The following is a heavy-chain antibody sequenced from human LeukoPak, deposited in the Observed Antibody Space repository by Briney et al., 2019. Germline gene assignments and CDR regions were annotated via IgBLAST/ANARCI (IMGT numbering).Heavy chain of an antibody. Sequence: GGSLRLSCAASGFTFSTFEMNWVRQAPGKGLQWIAYISSSGSTTYYADSVEGRFTVSRDNAKNSLFLQMNSLRAEDTAVYYCARESTMYYFDYWGQGTLVTVSP. J-gene: IGHJ4*02. V-gene: IGHV3-48*03. D-gene: IGHD3-10*02. CDR1: GFTFSTFE. CDR2: ISSSGSTT. CDR3: ARESTMYYFDY.